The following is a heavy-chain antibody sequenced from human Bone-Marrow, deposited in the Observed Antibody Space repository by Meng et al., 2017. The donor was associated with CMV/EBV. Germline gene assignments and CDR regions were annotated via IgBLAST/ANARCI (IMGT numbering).Heavy chain of an antibody. CDR3: ARGHTIFGVLKFDY. CDR1: GGSFSGYY. D-gene: IGHD3-3*01. Sequence: SETLSLTCAVYGGSFSGYYWSWIRQPPGKGLEWIGEINHSGSTNYNPSLKSRVTISVDTSKTQFSLKLSSVTAADTAVYYCARGHTIFGVLKFDYWGQGTLVTVSS. J-gene: IGHJ4*02. V-gene: IGHV4-34*01. CDR2: INHSGST.